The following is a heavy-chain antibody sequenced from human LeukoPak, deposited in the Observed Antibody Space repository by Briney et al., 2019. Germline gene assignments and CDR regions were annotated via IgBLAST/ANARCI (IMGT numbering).Heavy chain of an antibody. J-gene: IGHJ6*02. Sequence: SETLSLTCTVSGGSISSYYWSWIRQPPGKGLEWIGYIYYSGSTNYNPSLKSRVTISVDTSKNQFSLKLSSVTAADTAVSYSARDSPEGGDILTGSPYYYSYGMDVWGQGTTVTVSS. D-gene: IGHD3-9*01. CDR3: ARDSPEGGDILTGSPYYYSYGMDV. CDR2: IYYSGST. V-gene: IGHV4-59*01. CDR1: GGSISSYY.